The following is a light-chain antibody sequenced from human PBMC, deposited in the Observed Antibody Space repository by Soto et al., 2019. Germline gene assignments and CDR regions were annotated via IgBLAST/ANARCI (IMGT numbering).Light chain of an antibody. Sequence: QSALTKLAYVSGFTRQAIAISSNGTSRDVGSYNLVSWYHQHPGKVPKLMIYEVSKWPSGVSNRFSGSKSGNTASLTISGLHADDEDDYYGCSYAGSSSFYVSGTGTKVTV. CDR3: CSYAGSSSFYV. CDR1: SRDVGSYNL. CDR2: EVS. V-gene: IGLV2-23*02. J-gene: IGLJ1*01.